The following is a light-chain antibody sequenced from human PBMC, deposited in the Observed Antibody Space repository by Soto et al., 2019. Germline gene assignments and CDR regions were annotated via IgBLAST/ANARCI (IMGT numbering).Light chain of an antibody. CDR1: QSIFRW. CDR3: QHYNSYSWA. CDR2: DAS. J-gene: IGKJ1*01. V-gene: IGKV1-5*01. Sequence: DIQMTQSPSTLSASIGDRVTITCRATQSIFRWLAWYQQKPGKAPKLLIYDASSLESGVPSRFSGSGSGAEFTLTISRLQPDDFATYYCQHYNSYSWAFGQGTKVEI.